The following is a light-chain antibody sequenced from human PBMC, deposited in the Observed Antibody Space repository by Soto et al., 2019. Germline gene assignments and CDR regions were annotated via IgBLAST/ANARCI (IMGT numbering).Light chain of an antibody. CDR2: GTS. CDR1: QSVSSN. V-gene: IGKV3-15*01. CDR3: QQYNDRPGT. J-gene: IGKJ1*01. Sequence: EIVMTQSPATLSVSPGERATLSCRASQSVSSNLAWFQQKSGQAPRLLIYGTSTRATGIPVRFSGSGSGTEFTLTISSLQSEDFAVYYCQQYNDRPGTFGQGTKVEIK.